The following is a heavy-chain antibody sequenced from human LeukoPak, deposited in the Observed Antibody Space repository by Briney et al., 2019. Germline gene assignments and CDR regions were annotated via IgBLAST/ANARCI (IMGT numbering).Heavy chain of an antibody. CDR3: ARDRQLHYFDY. CDR1: GFTFSSYG. D-gene: IGHD2-2*01. CDR2: IWYDGSNK. V-gene: IGHV3-33*01. J-gene: IGHJ4*02. Sequence: PGGSLRLSCAASGFTFSSYGMHWVRQAPGKGLEWVAVIWYDGSNKYYADSVKGRFTISRDSSKNTLYLQMNSLRAEDTGVYYCARDRQLHYFDYWGQRTLVTVS.